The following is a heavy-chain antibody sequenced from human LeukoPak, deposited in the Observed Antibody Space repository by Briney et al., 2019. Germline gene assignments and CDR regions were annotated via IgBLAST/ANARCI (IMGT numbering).Heavy chain of an antibody. CDR3: ATIRSNDGSLPIDY. CDR1: AVTFSDFS. CDR2: ISSSSGTI. Sequence: GRTLRLSCAASAVTFSDFSMIWGRQSPGTGLESLSYISSSSGTIWYADSVKGRFTSSRDNAKNSLYLQMNSLRDEDTAVYYCATIRSNDGSLPIDYRGQGTLVTVSS. J-gene: IGHJ4*02. V-gene: IGHV3-48*02. D-gene: IGHD2-15*01.